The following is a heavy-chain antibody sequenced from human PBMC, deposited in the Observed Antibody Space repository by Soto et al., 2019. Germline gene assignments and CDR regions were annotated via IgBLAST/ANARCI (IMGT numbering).Heavy chain of an antibody. CDR3: ARHDWGFDY. CDR2: ISYSGTT. D-gene: IGHD3-16*01. V-gene: IGHV4-31*03. CDR1: GGPISSGGDY. J-gene: IGHJ4*02. Sequence: QVQLQESGPGLVKPSQTLSLTCTVSGGPISSGGDYWSWIRQHPGKGLVWIGHISYSGTTYYNPSLKSRITISVDTSKMHSSLKLSSVTAAETAVYYCARHDWGFDYWGQGTLVTVSS.